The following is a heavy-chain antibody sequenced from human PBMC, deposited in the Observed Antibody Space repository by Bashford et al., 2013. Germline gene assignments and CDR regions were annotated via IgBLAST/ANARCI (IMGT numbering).Heavy chain of an antibody. CDR3: SKKHFDY. CDR2: IYPGDSDT. Sequence: WVRQMPGKGLEWMGIIYPGDSDTRYSPSFQGQVTISADKSISTAYLQWSSLRAEDTAVYYCSKKHFDYWGQGTLVTVSS. J-gene: IGHJ4*02. V-gene: IGHV5-51*01.